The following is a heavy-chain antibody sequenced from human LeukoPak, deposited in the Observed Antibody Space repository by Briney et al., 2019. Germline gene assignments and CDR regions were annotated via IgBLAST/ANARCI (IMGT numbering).Heavy chain of an antibody. D-gene: IGHD5-18*01. CDR1: GFPFSNYW. CDR2: INSDGSTT. V-gene: IGHV3-74*01. J-gene: IGHJ4*02. CDR3: AREGRGYSYAFEY. Sequence: PGGSLRLSCPASGFPFSNYWMHWSRQVPGKGLVWVSRINSDGSTTTYADSVKGRFTISRDNGQNTLYLQMNSLRAEDTAVYYCAREGRGYSYAFEYWGQGTLVTVSS.